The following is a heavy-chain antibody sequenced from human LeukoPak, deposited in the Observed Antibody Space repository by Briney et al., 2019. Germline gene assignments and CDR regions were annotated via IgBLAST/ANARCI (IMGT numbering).Heavy chain of an antibody. CDR3: ARDPTPYYYDSSGYYLGY. D-gene: IGHD3-22*01. V-gene: IGHV3-33*01. Sequence: GGSLRLSCAASGFTFSSYGMHWVRQAPGKGLEWVAVIWYDGSNKYYVDSVKGRFTISRDNSKNTLYLQMNSLRAEDTAVYYCARDPTPYYYDSSGYYLGYWGQGTLVTVSS. CDR1: GFTFSSYG. CDR2: IWYDGSNK. J-gene: IGHJ4*02.